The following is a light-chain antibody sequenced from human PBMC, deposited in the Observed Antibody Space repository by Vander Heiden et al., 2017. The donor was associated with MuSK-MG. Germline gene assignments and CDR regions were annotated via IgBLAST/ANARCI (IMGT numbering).Light chain of an antibody. Sequence: EIVLTQSPATLSLSPGERATLSCRASQSVSSYLAWYQQKPGQAPRLLIYDASNRATGIPARFSGSRSGTDFTLTISSLESEDFAVYYCQQRSNWPITFGQGTRLEIK. J-gene: IGKJ5*01. CDR2: DAS. CDR1: QSVSSY. V-gene: IGKV3-11*01. CDR3: QQRSNWPIT.